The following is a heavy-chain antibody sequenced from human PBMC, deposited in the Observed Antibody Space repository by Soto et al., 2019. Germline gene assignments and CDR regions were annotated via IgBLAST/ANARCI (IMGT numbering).Heavy chain of an antibody. J-gene: IGHJ3*01. CDR3: ARDRYSSSLSDL. CDR1: GFTFSKYW. D-gene: IGHD6-13*01. V-gene: IGHV3-7*03. Sequence: EVQLMESGGGLVQPGGSLTLSCAASGFTFSKYWMSWVRQAPGMGLEWVANIKSDGSDKYYVDSVKGRFTISRDNTKNSLSLQMNSLRAEDTAVYYCARDRYSSSLSDLWGQGTMVTVSS. CDR2: IKSDGSDK.